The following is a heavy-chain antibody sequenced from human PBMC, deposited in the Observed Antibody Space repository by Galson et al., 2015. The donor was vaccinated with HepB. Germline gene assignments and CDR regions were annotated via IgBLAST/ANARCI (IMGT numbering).Heavy chain of an antibody. CDR3: AKGRKPVSYNWFDP. J-gene: IGHJ5*02. D-gene: IGHD1-14*01. CDR2: ISYDGSNK. V-gene: IGHV3-30*18. CDR1: GFTFSSYG. Sequence: SLRLSCAASGFTFSSYGMHWVRQAPGKGLEWVAVISYDGSNKYYADSVKGRFTISRDNSKNTLYLQMNSLRAEDTAVYYCAKGRKPVSYNWFDPWGQGTLVTVSS.